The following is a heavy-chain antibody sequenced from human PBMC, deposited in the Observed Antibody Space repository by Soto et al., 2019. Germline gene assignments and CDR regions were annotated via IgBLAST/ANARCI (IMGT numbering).Heavy chain of an antibody. CDR1: GFTFSSYG. V-gene: IGHV3-30*18. J-gene: IGHJ6*02. CDR3: AKIGHYDFWRSSGMDV. Sequence: QVQLVESGGGVVQPGRSLRLSCAASGFTFSSYGMHWVRQAPGKGLEWVAVISYDGSNKYYADSVKGRFTISRENSKNTLYLQMNSLRAEDTAVYYYAKIGHYDFWRSSGMDVWGQGTTVTVSS. D-gene: IGHD3-3*01. CDR2: ISYDGSNK.